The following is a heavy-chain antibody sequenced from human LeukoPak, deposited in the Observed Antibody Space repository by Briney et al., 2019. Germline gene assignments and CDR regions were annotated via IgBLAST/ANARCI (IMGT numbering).Heavy chain of an antibody. CDR1: GLTFNSYE. V-gene: IGHV3-48*03. Sequence: GGSLRLSCAASGLTFNSYEMNWVRQAPGKGLEWVSKISSSGSSIYYADSVKGRFTMSRDNAKNSLDLQMNSLRAEDTAVYYCAELGITMIGGVWGKGTTVTISS. J-gene: IGHJ6*04. CDR3: AELGITMIGGV. D-gene: IGHD3-10*02. CDR2: ISSSGSSI.